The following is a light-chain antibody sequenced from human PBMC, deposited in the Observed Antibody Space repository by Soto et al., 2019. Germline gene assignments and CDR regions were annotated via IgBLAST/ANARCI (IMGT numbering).Light chain of an antibody. CDR1: QNIRSN. Sequence: EIVMTQSPATLSVSPGERATLSCRASQNIRSNLAWYQQIPGQAPRLLIHGASTRATGIPARFSGSGSGTEFTLTISGLQSEDYAFYYCQQYNNWPPWTFGQGTKVEI. CDR2: GAS. J-gene: IGKJ1*01. V-gene: IGKV3-15*01. CDR3: QQYNNWPPWT.